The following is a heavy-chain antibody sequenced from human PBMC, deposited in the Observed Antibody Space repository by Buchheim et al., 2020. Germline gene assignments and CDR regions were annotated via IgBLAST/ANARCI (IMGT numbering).Heavy chain of an antibody. Sequence: EVQLVESGGGLVQTGGSLRLSCAASGFTFSKYSMNWVRQAPGKGLEWVSYISSSSSSTFYADSVKGRFTISRDNANSSLYLQMNSLRDEDTAVYYCARDWYGDYARYYYAMDVWGQGTT. CDR1: GFTFSKYS. CDR2: ISSSSSST. J-gene: IGHJ6*02. CDR3: ARDWYGDYARYYYAMDV. D-gene: IGHD4-17*01. V-gene: IGHV3-48*02.